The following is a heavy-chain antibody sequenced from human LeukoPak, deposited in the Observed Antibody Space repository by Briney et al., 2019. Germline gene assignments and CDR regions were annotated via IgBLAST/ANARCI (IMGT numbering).Heavy chain of an antibody. D-gene: IGHD3-3*01. CDR3: ARANSTYYDFWSGYYTAPY. CDR2: IKQDGSDK. CDR1: GFSFSSYW. V-gene: IGHV3-7*03. Sequence: PGGSLRLSCAASGFSFSSYWMSWVRQAPGKGLEWVANIKQDGSDKYSVDSVKGRFTISRDNAKNSLYLQMNSLRAEDTAVYYCARANSTYYDFWSGYYTAPYWGQGTLVTVSS. J-gene: IGHJ4*02.